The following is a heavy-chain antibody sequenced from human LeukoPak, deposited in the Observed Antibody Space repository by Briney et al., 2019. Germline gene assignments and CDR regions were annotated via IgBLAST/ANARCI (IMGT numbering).Heavy chain of an antibody. J-gene: IGHJ4*02. D-gene: IGHD1-7*01. CDR1: GGSINSANYF. CDR3: ARDSIRYNWNYVLLHDY. Sequence: PSETLSLTCTVSGGSINSANYFWGWVRQSPGKGLEWIGSIYYSGSTYYNPSLKSRVTISVDTSKNQFSLKLSSVTAADTAVYYCARDSIRYNWNYVLLHDYWGQGTLVTVSS. CDR2: IYYSGST. V-gene: IGHV4-39*07.